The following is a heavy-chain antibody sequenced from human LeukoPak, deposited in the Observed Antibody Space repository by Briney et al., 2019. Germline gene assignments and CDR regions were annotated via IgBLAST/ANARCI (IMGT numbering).Heavy chain of an antibody. Sequence: PSETLSLTCAVYGGSFSGYYWSWIRQPPGKGLEWIGEINHSGSTNYNPSLKSRVTISVDTSKNQFSLKLSSVTAADTAVYYCASQAPNVGPHYFDYWGQGTLVTVSS. D-gene: IGHD1-1*01. CDR2: INHSGST. V-gene: IGHV4-34*01. J-gene: IGHJ4*02. CDR1: GGSFSGYY. CDR3: ASQAPNVGPHYFDY.